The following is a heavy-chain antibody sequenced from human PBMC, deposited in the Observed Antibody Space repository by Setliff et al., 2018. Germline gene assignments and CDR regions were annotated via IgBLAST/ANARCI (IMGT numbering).Heavy chain of an antibody. CDR2: ISSSSIYI. J-gene: IGHJ4*02. CDR3: ARDIDTTSHYGMFDY. D-gene: IGHD3-9*01. V-gene: IGHV3-21*01. Sequence: PGGSLRLSCAASGFTFSSYMMNWVRQAPGKGLEWVSSISSSSIYIYYADSVKGRFTISRDNAKNSLYLQMNSLRTEDTAVYHCARDIDTTSHYGMFDYWGQGALVTVSS. CDR1: GFTFSSYM.